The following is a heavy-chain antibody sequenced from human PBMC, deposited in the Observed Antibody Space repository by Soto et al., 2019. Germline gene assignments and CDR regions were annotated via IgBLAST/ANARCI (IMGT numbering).Heavy chain of an antibody. J-gene: IGHJ4*02. CDR2: IYYSGST. CDR3: ARRTSIAAVEDY. V-gene: IGHV4-31*03. D-gene: IGHD6-13*01. Sequence: QVQLQESGPGLVKPSQTLSLTCTVSGGSISSGGYYWSWIRQHPGKGLEWIGYIYYSGSTYYNPSIKSRGTISVDTSKNQFSLKLRPVTAADTAVYYCARRTSIAAVEDYWGQGTLVTVSS. CDR1: GGSISSGGYY.